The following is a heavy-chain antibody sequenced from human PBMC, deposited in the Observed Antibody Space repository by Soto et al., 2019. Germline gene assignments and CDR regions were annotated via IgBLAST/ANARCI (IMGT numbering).Heavy chain of an antibody. Sequence: SETLSLTCTVSGDSISTSNYYWGWIRQPPGKGLEWIGSVYYSGNTYYNASLKSRVTISVDRSKNQFSLKLSSVTAADTAIYYCARRPHYDFWSGQRGFDYWGQGTLVTVSS. D-gene: IGHD3-3*01. CDR3: ARRPHYDFWSGQRGFDY. CDR2: VYYSGNT. CDR1: GDSISTSNYY. J-gene: IGHJ4*02. V-gene: IGHV4-39*01.